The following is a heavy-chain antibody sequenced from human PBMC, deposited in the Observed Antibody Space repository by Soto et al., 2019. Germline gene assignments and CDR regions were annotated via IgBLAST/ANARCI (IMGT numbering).Heavy chain of an antibody. CDR3: ARDPRSREPSYYYGMDV. J-gene: IGHJ6*02. CDR2: ISAYNGNT. CDR1: GYIFTNYY. Sequence: ASVKVSCKASGYIFTNYYMHWVRQAPGQGLEWMGWISAYNGNTNYAQKLQGRVTMTTDTSTSTAYMELRSLRSDDTAVYYCARDPRSREPSYYYGMDVWGQGTTVTVSS. V-gene: IGHV1-18*04. D-gene: IGHD1-1*01.